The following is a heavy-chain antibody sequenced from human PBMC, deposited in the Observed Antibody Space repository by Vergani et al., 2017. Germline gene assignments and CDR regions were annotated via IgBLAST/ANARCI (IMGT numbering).Heavy chain of an antibody. CDR1: GYTFTGYY. CDR2: INPNSGGT. CDR3: ARDRAESYYYGSGSPNY. V-gene: IGHV1-2*02. J-gene: IGHJ4*02. D-gene: IGHD3-10*01. Sequence: QVQLVQSGAEVKKPGASVKVSCKASGYTFTGYYMHWVRQAPGQGLEWMGWINPNSGGTNYAQKFQGRVTMTRDTSISTAYMELSRLRSDDTAVYDCARDRAESYYYGSGSPNYGGKGTLVTGSS.